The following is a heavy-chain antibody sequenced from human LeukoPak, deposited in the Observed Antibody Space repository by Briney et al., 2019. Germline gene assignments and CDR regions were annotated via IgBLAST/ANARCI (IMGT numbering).Heavy chain of an antibody. CDR3: ARDFSRGVPATVYYFYYGMDV. D-gene: IGHD2-2*01. J-gene: IGHJ6*02. V-gene: IGHV3-23*01. CDR1: GFTFSSYA. Sequence: GGSLRLSCAASGFTFSSYAMSWVRQAPGKGLEWVSAISGSGGSTYYADSVKGRFTISRDNSKNTLYLQMNSLRAEDTAVYYCARDFSRGVPATVYYFYYGMDVWGQGITATVSS. CDR2: ISGSGGST.